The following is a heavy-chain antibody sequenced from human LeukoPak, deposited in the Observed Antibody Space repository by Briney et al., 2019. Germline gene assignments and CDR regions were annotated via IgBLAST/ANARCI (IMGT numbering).Heavy chain of an antibody. Sequence: PSETLSLTCTVSGYSISSGYYWGWIRQPPGKGLEWIGSIYHSGSTYYNPSLKIRVTISVDTSKNQFSLKLSSVTAADTAVYYCYYYDSSGPDYWGQGTLVTVSS. CDR2: IYHSGST. V-gene: IGHV4-38-2*02. CDR3: YYYDSSGPDY. CDR1: GYSISSGYY. D-gene: IGHD3-22*01. J-gene: IGHJ4*02.